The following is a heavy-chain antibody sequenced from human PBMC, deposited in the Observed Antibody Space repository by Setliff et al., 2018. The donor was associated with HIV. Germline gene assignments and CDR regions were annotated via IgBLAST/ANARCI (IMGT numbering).Heavy chain of an antibody. CDR2: INHSGST. Sequence: NPSETLSLTCAVYGGSFSGYDWSWIRQPPGKGLEWIGEINHSGSTNYNPSLKSRVTMSVDTSKNQFSLKVRYVTAADTAIYYCAREIWGQVAHVPYGMDVWGQGTTVTVSS. D-gene: IGHD5-12*01. CDR3: AREIWGQVAHVPYGMDV. CDR1: GGSFSGYD. J-gene: IGHJ6*02. V-gene: IGHV4-34*01.